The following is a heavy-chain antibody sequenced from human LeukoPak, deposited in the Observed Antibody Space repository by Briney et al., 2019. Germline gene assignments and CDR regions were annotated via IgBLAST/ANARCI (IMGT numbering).Heavy chain of an antibody. CDR1: GFKFDDYA. J-gene: IGHJ4*02. CDR3: AKVRGTYSSGFYFDS. CDR2: ISWNGGFM. V-gene: IGHV3-9*01. Sequence: PGRSLRLSCAASGFKFDDYAIHWVRQAPGKGLEWLSIISWNGGFMDYADSVKGRFTISRDNVKNSLYLQMNSLRPEDTALYYCAKVRGTYSSGFYFDSWGQGTLVTVPS. D-gene: IGHD6-19*01.